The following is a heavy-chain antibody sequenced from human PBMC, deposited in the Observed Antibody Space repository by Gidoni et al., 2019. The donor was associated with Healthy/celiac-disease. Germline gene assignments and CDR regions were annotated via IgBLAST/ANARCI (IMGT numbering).Heavy chain of an antibody. V-gene: IGHV4-34*01. CDR2: INHSGST. Sequence: QVQLQQWGAGLLKPSETLSLPCAVYGGSFSGYYWSWIRQPPGKGLEWIGEINHSGSTNYNPSLKSRVTISVDTSKNQFSLKLSSVTAADTAGYYCARMSIAARRGGDYWGQGTLVTVSS. J-gene: IGHJ4*02. D-gene: IGHD6-6*01. CDR3: ARMSIAARRGGDY. CDR1: GGSFSGYY.